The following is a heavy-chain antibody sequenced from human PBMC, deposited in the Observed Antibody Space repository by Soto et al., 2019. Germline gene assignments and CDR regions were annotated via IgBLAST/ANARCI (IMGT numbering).Heavy chain of an antibody. CDR3: ARADCTGAYCYSLRFNYGVAV. CDR2: IWYDGSNK. J-gene: IGHJ6*02. D-gene: IGHD2-15*01. V-gene: IGHV3-33*08. Sequence: GGSLRLSCTTSGFTFNTYGMHWVRQAPGKGLEWVAIIWYDGSNKYYADSVKGRFTISRDNSRNTLYLQMNSLRAEDTALYYCARADCTGAYCYSLRFNYGVAVWGQGTTVTVSS. CDR1: GFTFNTYG.